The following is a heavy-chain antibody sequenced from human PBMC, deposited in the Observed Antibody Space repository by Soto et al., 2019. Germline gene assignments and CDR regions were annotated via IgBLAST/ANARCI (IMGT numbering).Heavy chain of an antibody. J-gene: IGHJ6*02. CDR3: ARRPITIFGAYGMDV. CDR1: AYSFTSYV. CDR2: IYPGDSDT. V-gene: IGHV5-51*01. D-gene: IGHD3-3*01. Sequence: PGEPLKISCRGSAYSFTSYVIVLVRQMPGKGLEWMGIIYPGDSDTRYSPSFQGQVTISADKSISTAYLQWSSLKASDTAMYYSARRPITIFGAYGMDVWGQGTTVTVSS.